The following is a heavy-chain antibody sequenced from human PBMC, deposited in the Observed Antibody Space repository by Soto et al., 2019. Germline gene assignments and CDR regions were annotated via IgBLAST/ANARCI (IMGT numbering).Heavy chain of an antibody. Sequence: KQSQTLSLTCTVSGGSISSSSYYWGWIRQPPGKGLEWIGSIYYSGSTYYNPSLKSRVTISVDTSKNQFSLKLSSVTAADTAVYYCARAEKPPIAAAGTGDFDYWGQGTLVTVSS. D-gene: IGHD6-13*01. J-gene: IGHJ4*02. CDR3: ARAEKPPIAAAGTGDFDY. CDR1: GGSISSSSYY. V-gene: IGHV4-39*07. CDR2: IYYSGST.